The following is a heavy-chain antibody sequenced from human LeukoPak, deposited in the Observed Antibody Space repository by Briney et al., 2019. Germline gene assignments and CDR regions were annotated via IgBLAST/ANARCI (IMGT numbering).Heavy chain of an antibody. CDR3: AMGHTTMVYFDY. J-gene: IGHJ4*02. CDR1: GFTFSSYA. D-gene: IGHD5-18*01. Sequence: PGGSLRLSCAASGFTFSSYAMSWVRQAPGKGLEWVSVIYSGGSRYYADSVKGRFTISRDNSKNTLDLQMNSLRAEDTAVYYCAMGHTTMVYFDYWGQGSLVTVTS. V-gene: IGHV3-66*01. CDR2: IYSGGSR.